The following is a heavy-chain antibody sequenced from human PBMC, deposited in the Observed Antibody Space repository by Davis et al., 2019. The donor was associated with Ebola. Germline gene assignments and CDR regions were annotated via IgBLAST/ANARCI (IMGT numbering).Heavy chain of an antibody. CDR3: ARTMKTSISESGLGYTYFDH. V-gene: IGHV4-59*12. Sequence: MPSETLSLTCTVSGGSISSYYWSWIRQPPGKGLEWIGYIYYSGSTYYNPSLKSRVTISVDTSKNQFSLNMNPVTAADTAVYYCARTMKTSISESGLGYTYFDHWSQGILVTVSS. D-gene: IGHD1-1*01. CDR2: IYYSGST. CDR1: GGSISSYY. J-gene: IGHJ5*02.